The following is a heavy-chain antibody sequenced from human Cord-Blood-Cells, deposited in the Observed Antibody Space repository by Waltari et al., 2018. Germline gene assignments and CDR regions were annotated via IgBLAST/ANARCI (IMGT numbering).Heavy chain of an antibody. J-gene: IGHJ4*02. D-gene: IGHD5-12*01. V-gene: IGHV5-51*01. CDR2: IYPGDSDT. CDR1: GYSFTSYW. CDR3: ARRGGYSGYDYYFDY. Sequence: EVQLVQSGAEVKKPGESLKISCKGSGYSFTSYWIGGVRQMPGKGLEWMGIIYPGDSDTRYIPSFQGQVTISADKSISTAYLQWSSLKASDTAMYYCARRGGYSGYDYYFDYWGQGTLVTVSS.